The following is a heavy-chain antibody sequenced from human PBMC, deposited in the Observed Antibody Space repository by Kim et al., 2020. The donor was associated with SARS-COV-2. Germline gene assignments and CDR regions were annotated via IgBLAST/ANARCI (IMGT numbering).Heavy chain of an antibody. CDR3: EASDF. CDR1: GFTFDRYA. Sequence: GGSLRLSCEASGFTFDRYAMSWARQAPGKGLEWVSTISADGSGTHYADSVKGRFIFSRDNSKSTFFLHMNRLRAGDTAIYYCEASDFWGQGSLVTVSS. CDR2: ISADGSGT. J-gene: IGHJ4*02. V-gene: IGHV3-23*01.